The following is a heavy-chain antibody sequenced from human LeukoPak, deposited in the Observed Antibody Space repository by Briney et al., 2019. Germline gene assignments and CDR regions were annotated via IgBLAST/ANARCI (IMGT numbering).Heavy chain of an antibody. Sequence: GESLKISCKGSGYSFTSYWIGWVRQMPGKGLEWMGIIYPGDSDTRYSPSFQGQVTISADKSISTAYLQWSSLKASDTAMYYCARSYYYDSSGYYPNDDAFDIWGQGTMVTVSS. D-gene: IGHD3-22*01. CDR3: ARSYYYDSSGYYPNDDAFDI. CDR2: IYPGDSDT. J-gene: IGHJ3*02. V-gene: IGHV5-51*01. CDR1: GYSFTSYW.